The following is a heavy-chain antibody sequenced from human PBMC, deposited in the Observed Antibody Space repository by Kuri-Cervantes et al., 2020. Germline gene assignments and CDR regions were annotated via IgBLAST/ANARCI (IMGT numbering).Heavy chain of an antibody. Sequence: GESLKISCAASGFTFSDYYMSWIRQAPGKGLEWVSYISSSGSTIYYADSVKGRFTISRDNAKNSLYLQMNSLRAEDTAVYYCARDRMVQGVVMGWVYMDVWGKGTTVTVSS. CDR2: ISSSGSTI. CDR1: GFTFSDYY. V-gene: IGHV3-11*01. CDR3: ARDRMVQGVVMGWVYMDV. J-gene: IGHJ6*03. D-gene: IGHD3-10*01.